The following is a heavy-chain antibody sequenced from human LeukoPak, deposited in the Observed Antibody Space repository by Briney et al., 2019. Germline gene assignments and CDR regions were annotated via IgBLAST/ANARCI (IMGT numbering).Heavy chain of an antibody. D-gene: IGHD2-15*01. CDR1: GFDFTTYW. J-gene: IGHJ3*01. Sequence: PGGSLRLSCAASGFDFTTYWMHWVRQAPGKGLMWVARLDWYGNSRSYADSVKGRFTISRDNAKNSLYLQMNSLRAEDTAIYYCARLSLLGTSSCHGVTCYHAFDLWGQGTLVTVSS. CDR2: LDWYGNSR. V-gene: IGHV3-74*01. CDR3: ARLSLLGTSSCHGVTCYHAFDL.